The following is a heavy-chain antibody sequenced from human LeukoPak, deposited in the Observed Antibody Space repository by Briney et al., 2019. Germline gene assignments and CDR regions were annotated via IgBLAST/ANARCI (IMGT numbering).Heavy chain of an antibody. V-gene: IGHV1-2*02. CDR3: AKAVTGTRKYSWFDP. J-gene: IGHJ5*02. CDR1: GYSFTGYH. Sequence: ASVKVSCKTSGYSFTGYHMHWVRQAPGQGLEWMGWINPNSGGTNYAQKFQGRVTMTRDTSISTAYMELSRLRSDDMAVYYCAKAVTGTRKYSWFDPWGQGTLVTVSS. D-gene: IGHD6-19*01. CDR2: INPNSGGT.